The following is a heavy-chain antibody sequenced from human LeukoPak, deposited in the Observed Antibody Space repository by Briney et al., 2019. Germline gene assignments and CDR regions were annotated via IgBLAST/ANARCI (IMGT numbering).Heavy chain of an antibody. V-gene: IGHV3-66*01. CDR1: GFTVSSNY. D-gene: IGHD3-22*01. J-gene: IGHJ3*02. Sequence: PGGSLRLSCAASGFTVSSNYMSWVRQAPGKGLEWVSVIYSGGSTYYADSVKGRFTISRDNSKNTLYFQMNRLRAEDTAVYYCARDLRGRVQDSSGYYLEDDAFDIWGQGTMVTVSS. CDR2: IYSGGST. CDR3: ARDLRGRVQDSSGYYLEDDAFDI.